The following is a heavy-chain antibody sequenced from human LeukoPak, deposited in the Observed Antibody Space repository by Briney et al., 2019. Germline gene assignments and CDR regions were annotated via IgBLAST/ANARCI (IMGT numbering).Heavy chain of an antibody. V-gene: IGHV1-2*02. CDR1: GYTFTGYY. J-gene: IGHJ4*02. D-gene: IGHD2-2*03. Sequence: APVKVSCKASGYTFTGYYMHWVRQAPGQGLEWMGWINPNSGGTNYAQKFQGRVTMARDTSISTAYMELSRLRSDDTAVYYCARRAPGYCSSTSCYPGDYWGQGTLVTVSS. CDR3: ARRAPGYCSSTSCYPGDY. CDR2: INPNSGGT.